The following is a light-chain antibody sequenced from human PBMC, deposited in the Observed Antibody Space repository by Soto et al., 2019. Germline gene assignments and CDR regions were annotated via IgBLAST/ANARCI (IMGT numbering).Light chain of an antibody. CDR3: SSYTSTSTYV. Sequence: QSALTQPASVSGSPGQSITISCTGTSSDVGGYNYVSWYQQYPGKAPKLMIYHVINRPSGVSNRFSGSKSGNSASLTISGLKPEDEADYYCSSYTSTSTYVFGSGTKVTVL. CDR1: SSDVGGYNY. V-gene: IGLV2-14*01. CDR2: HVI. J-gene: IGLJ1*01.